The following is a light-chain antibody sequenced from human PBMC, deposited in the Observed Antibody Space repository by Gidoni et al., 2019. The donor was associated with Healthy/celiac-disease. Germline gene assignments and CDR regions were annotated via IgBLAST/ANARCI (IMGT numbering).Light chain of an antibody. Sequence: EIVLTQSPGTLSLSPGERATLSCRASQSVSSSYLAWYQQNPGQAPRLLIYGASSRATGIPDRFSGSGSGTDFTLTISRLEPEDFAVYYCQQYGSSHMYTFXQXTKLEIK. CDR1: QSVSSSY. V-gene: IGKV3-20*01. J-gene: IGKJ2*01. CDR3: QQYGSSHMYT. CDR2: GAS.